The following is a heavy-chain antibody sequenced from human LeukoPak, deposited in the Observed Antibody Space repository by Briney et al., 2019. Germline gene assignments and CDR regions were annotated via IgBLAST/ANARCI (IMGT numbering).Heavy chain of an antibody. D-gene: IGHD4-17*01. J-gene: IGHJ4*02. CDR2: IYYSGST. Sequence: PSETLSLTCTVSGGSISSYYWSWIRQPPGKGLEGIGYIYYSGSTNYNPSLKSRVTISVDTSKNQFSLKLSSVTAADTAVYYCASEPTVTTYFAYWGQGTLVTVSS. V-gene: IGHV4-59*01. CDR3: ASEPTVTTYFAY. CDR1: GGSISSYY.